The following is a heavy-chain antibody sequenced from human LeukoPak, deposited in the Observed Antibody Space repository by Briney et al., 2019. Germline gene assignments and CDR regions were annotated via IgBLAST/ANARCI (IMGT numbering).Heavy chain of an antibody. Sequence: GESLKISCKGSGYKFTSYWIGWVRQMPGKGLEWMGIIYPGDSETRYSPSFEGQVTISADKSISTAYLQWSSLKASDTAMYFCARQHGYHVFDYWGQGTLVTVSS. CDR3: ARQHGYHVFDY. CDR1: GYKFTSYW. D-gene: IGHD3-16*02. J-gene: IGHJ4*02. CDR2: IYPGDSET. V-gene: IGHV5-51*01.